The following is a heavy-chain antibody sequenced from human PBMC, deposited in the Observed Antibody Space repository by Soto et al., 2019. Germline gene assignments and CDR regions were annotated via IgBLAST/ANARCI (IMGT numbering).Heavy chain of an antibody. CDR1: GFTFSSYA. V-gene: IGHV3-23*01. CDR3: AKVHDYRFRVGSYYFDY. Sequence: GGSLRLSCAASGFTFSSYAMSWVRQAPGKGLEWVSAISGSGGSTYYADSVKGRFTISRDNSKNTLYLQMNSLRAEDTAVYYCAKVHDYRFRVGSYYFDYWGQGTLVTVSS. CDR2: ISGSGGST. D-gene: IGHD4-17*01. J-gene: IGHJ4*02.